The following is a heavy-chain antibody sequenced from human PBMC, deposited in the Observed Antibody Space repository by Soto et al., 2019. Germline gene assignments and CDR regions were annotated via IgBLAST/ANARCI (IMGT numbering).Heavy chain of an antibody. CDR3: ARGPIYCSSTSCHIDY. D-gene: IGHD2-2*02. CDR2: INHSGST. J-gene: IGHJ4*02. Sequence: PSETLSLTCAVYGGSFSGYYWSWIRQPPGKGLEWIGEINHSGSTNYNPSLKSRVTITVDTSKNQFSLKLSSVTAADTALYYCARGPIYCSSTSCHIDYWGQGTLVTVSS. V-gene: IGHV4-34*01. CDR1: GGSFSGYY.